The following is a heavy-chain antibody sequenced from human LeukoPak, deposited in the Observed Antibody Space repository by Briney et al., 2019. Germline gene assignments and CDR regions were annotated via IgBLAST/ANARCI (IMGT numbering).Heavy chain of an antibody. D-gene: IGHD6-13*01. J-gene: IGHJ4*02. CDR3: AQDMYSSSWYYFDY. V-gene: IGHV3-30*18. CDR2: ISYDGSNK. Sequence: GGSLRLSCAASGFTFSSYGMHWVRQAPGKGLEWVAVISYDGSNKYYADSVKGRFTISRDNSKNTLYLQMNSLRAEDTAVYYCAQDMYSSSWYYFDYWGQGTLVTVSS. CDR1: GFTFSSYG.